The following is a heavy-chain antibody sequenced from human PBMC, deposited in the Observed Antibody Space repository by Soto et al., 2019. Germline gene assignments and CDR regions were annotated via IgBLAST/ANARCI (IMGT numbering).Heavy chain of an antibody. J-gene: IGHJ5*02. Sequence: PGGSLRLSCAASGFPFSSYGMHWVRQAPGKGLEWVAVIWYDGSNKYYADSVKGRFTISRDNSKNTLYLQMNSLRAEDTAVYYCARDSSSWNNWFDPWGQGTLVTVSS. V-gene: IGHV3-33*01. D-gene: IGHD6-13*01. CDR2: IWYDGSNK. CDR1: GFPFSSYG. CDR3: ARDSSSWNNWFDP.